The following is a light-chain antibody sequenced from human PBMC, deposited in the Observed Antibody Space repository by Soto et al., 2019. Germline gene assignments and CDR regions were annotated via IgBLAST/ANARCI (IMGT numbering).Light chain of an antibody. CDR3: QGFGSPPWT. CDR2: GAS. J-gene: IGKJ1*01. CDR1: QSVSSNF. V-gene: IGKV3-20*01. Sequence: NVLKRSAGTVSLKTGRRATLDRRASQSVSSNFLAWYQQKPGQAPRLLIYGASNRATGIPDRFSGSGSGTDFTFTISRFAPEDCAVYFCQGFGSPPWTFAEGTRLDIK.